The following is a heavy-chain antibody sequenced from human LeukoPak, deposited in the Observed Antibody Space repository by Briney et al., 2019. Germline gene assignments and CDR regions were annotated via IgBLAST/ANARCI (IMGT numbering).Heavy chain of an antibody. CDR2: ADGSGAST. D-gene: IGHD6-6*01. V-gene: IGHV3-23*01. CDR3: AKDRPNGFDY. CDR1: GFTLRNYA. J-gene: IGHJ4*02. Sequence: GGSLRLSCTASGFTLRNYAMSWVRQAPGKGLVWISAADGSGASTYYADSVRGRFTVSRDNSKSTLYLQMNSLRAEDTAVYYCAKDRPNGFDYWGQGTLVTVSS.